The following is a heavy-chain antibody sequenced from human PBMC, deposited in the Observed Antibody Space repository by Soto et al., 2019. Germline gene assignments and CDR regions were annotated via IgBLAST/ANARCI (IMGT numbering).Heavy chain of an antibody. V-gene: IGHV3-21*01. CDR2: ISSSSYI. J-gene: IGHJ6*02. Sequence: PGGSLRLSCAASGFTFSSYSMNWVRQAPGKGLEWVSSISSSSYIYYADSVKGRFTISRDNAKNSLYLQMNSLRAEDTAVYYCARDDYDILTGPGDYYYYGMDVWGXGTTVNVSS. CDR3: ARDDYDILTGPGDYYYYGMDV. CDR1: GFTFSSYS. D-gene: IGHD3-9*01.